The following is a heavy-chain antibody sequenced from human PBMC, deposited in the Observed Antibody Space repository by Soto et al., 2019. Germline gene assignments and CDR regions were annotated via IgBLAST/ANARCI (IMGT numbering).Heavy chain of an antibody. J-gene: IGHJ6*02. V-gene: IGHV3-30-3*01. CDR3: AREPMFGVVRDYYYCMGV. CDR1: GFTFSSYA. D-gene: IGHD3-3*01. CDR2: ISYDGSNK. Sequence: QVQLVESGGGVVQPGRSLRLSCAASGFTFSSYAMHWVRQAPGKGLEWVAVISYDGSNKYYAHSVKGGFTISRDNSKNTLYLQMNSLRAEDTAVSYCAREPMFGVVRDYYYCMGVWGQGTTVTVSS.